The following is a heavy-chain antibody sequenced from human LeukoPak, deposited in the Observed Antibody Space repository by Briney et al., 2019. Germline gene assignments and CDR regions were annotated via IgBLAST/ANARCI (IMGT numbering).Heavy chain of an antibody. J-gene: IGHJ5*02. CDR3: ARGIKGGVYPNWFDP. V-gene: IGHV4-4*07. Sequence: SETLSLTCTVSGGSISSYYWSWIRQPAGKGLEWIGRIYTSGSTNYNPSLKSRVTMSVDTSKKQFSLKLSSVTAADTAVYYCARGIKGGVYPNWFDPWGQGTLVTVSS. CDR1: GGSISSYY. CDR2: IYTSGST. D-gene: IGHD5/OR15-5a*01.